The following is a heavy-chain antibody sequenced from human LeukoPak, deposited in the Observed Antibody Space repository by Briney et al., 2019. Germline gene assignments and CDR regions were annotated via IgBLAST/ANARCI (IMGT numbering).Heavy chain of an antibody. J-gene: IGHJ4*02. CDR1: GYTFTAYS. Sequence: GASVKVSCKASGYTFTAYSMHWVRQAPGQGLEWMGWINPNSGGTDCAQRFQGRVTMTRDTSITMLYMEMSSLTPDDTAVYYCARVGYCSDGKCYTFDYWGQGTLVTVSS. D-gene: IGHD2-15*01. V-gene: IGHV1-2*02. CDR3: ARVGYCSDGKCYTFDY. CDR2: INPNSGGT.